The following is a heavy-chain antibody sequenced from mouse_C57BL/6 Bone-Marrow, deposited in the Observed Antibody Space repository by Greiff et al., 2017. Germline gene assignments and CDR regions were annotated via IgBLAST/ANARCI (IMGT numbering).Heavy chain of an antibody. J-gene: IGHJ1*03. D-gene: IGHD1-1*01. CDR2: INPGSGGT. Sequence: QVQLQQSGAELVRPGTSVKVSCKASGYAFTNYLIEWVKQRPGQGLEWIGVINPGSGGTNYNEKFKGKATLTADKSSSTAYMQLSCLTSEDSAVYFCARWYYYGSSWYFDVWGTGTTVTVSS. CDR3: ARWYYYGSSWYFDV. V-gene: IGHV1-54*01. CDR1: GYAFTNYL.